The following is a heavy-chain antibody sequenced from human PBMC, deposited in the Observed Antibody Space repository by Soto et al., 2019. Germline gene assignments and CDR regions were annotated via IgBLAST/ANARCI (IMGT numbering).Heavy chain of an antibody. CDR3: ARKLELRGSYYYYYDMDV. CDR2: INPNSGGT. V-gene: IGHV1-2*02. Sequence: GASVKVCCKASGYTFTDYYMHWVRQAPGQGLEWMGWINPNSGGTNYAQKFQGRVTMTRDTSISTAYMELSRLRSDDTAVYYCARKLELRGSYYYYYDMDVWGHGTTVTVSS. D-gene: IGHD1-7*01. J-gene: IGHJ6*02. CDR1: GYTFTDYY.